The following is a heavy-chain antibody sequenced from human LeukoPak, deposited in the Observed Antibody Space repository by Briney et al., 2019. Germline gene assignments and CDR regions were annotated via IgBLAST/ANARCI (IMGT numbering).Heavy chain of an antibody. CDR1: GGSFSGYY. CDR3: ARPGAAADLLGNWFDP. CDR2: INHSEST. J-gene: IGHJ5*02. D-gene: IGHD6-13*01. V-gene: IGHV4-34*01. Sequence: KPSETLSLTCAVYGGSFSGYYWSWIRQPPGKGLEWIGEINHSESTNYDPSLKSRVTISLDTSKNQFSLKLSSVTAADTAVYYCARPGAAADLLGNWFDPWGQGTLVTVSS.